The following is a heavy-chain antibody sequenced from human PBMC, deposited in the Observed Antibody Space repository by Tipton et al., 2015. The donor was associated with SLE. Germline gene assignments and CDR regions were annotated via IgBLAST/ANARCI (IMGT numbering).Heavy chain of an antibody. J-gene: IGHJ5*02. CDR2: INHSGGT. CDR3: AKIPFDT. Sequence: TLSLTCAVYGGSFNGYHRSWIRQPPGKGLEWIGEINHSGGTNYNPSLKSRATISVDTSRNQFSLKLNSVTAADTAVYYCAKIPFDTWGQGTLVTVSS. CDR1: GGSFNGYH. V-gene: IGHV4-34*01. D-gene: IGHD2-2*02.